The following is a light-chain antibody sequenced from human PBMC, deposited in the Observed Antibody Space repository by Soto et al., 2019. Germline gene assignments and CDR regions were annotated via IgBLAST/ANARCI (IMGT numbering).Light chain of an antibody. CDR2: GAS. J-gene: IGKJ1*01. CDR3: QQYGTSLWT. Sequence: EIVLTQSPGTLSLSPGERATLSCRASQSVSDSSLAWYQQNPGQAPRLLIYGASTRATGIPDRFSGSGFGTDFTLTISRLEPEDCAVYYCQQYGTSLWTFGQGTKVDIK. V-gene: IGKV3-20*01. CDR1: QSVSDSS.